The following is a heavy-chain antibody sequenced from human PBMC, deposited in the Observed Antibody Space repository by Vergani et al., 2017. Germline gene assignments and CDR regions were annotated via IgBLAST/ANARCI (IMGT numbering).Heavy chain of an antibody. CDR2: ILRETGSI. V-gene: IGHV3-9*01. CDR1: GFSFDDYG. CDR3: ARGVSQLVVTRAPRGFKF. D-gene: IGHD6-6*01. Sequence: EELLVESGGDLVQPGRSLRLSCAASGFSFDDYGMHWVRQVPGKGLEWVSGILRETGSIGYADSVRGRFTISRDNAKNTLYLQMTSLRGEDTAVYFCARGVSQLVVTRAPRGFKFWGRGTFVIVSS. J-gene: IGHJ4*02.